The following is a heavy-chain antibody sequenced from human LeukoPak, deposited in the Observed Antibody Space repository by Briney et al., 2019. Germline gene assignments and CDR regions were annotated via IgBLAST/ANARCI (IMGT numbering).Heavy chain of an antibody. CDR2: IRYDGSNK. V-gene: IGHV3-30*02. CDR1: GFTFSRYG. D-gene: IGHD1-26*01. J-gene: IGHJ4*01. Sequence: GGSLRLSCAASGFTFSRYGMYWVRQAPGKGLEWVAFIRYDGSNKYYADSVKGRFTISRDKSKNTLYLQMNRLRAEDTAVYYCARGSRGASAGHYRGQGALVTVSS. CDR3: ARGSRGASAGHY.